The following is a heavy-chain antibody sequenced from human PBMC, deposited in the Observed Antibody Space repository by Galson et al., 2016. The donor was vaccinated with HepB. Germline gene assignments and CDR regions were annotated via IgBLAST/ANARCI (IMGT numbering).Heavy chain of an antibody. Sequence: SLRLSCAASGFTVGRNYMSWVRQAPGKGLEWVSLIYGAGSTYYADSVKGRFTISRDNSKNTLYLRMNSLRVEDTAVYYCARDVRVGSSWYPYSGGMDVWGQGTTVTVSS. J-gene: IGHJ6*02. CDR2: IYGAGST. V-gene: IGHV3-53*01. D-gene: IGHD6-13*01. CDR1: GFTVGRNY. CDR3: ARDVRVGSSWYPYSGGMDV.